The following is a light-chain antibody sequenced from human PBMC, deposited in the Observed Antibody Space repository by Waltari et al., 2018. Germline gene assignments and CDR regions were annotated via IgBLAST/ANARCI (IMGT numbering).Light chain of an antibody. V-gene: IGKV1-39*01. CDR3: QQSYSKPWT. CDR1: QSITNY. CDR2: GAS. Sequence: DIQMTQSPSSLSASVGDRVTITCRASQSITNYLNWYQQKPGKAPNLLIYGASSLHTEVPSRFSGSGSGTDFALTISSLQPEEFATYYCQQSYSKPWTFGQGTKVDIK. J-gene: IGKJ1*01.